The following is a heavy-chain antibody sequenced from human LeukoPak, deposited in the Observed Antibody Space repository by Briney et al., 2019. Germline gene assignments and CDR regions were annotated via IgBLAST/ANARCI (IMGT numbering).Heavy chain of an antibody. J-gene: IGHJ4*02. V-gene: IGHV4-31*11. CDR2: IYYSGST. Sequence: SETLSLTCAVSGGSTSSGGYYCGWVRQHPGKGLELDGYIYYSGSTYYNPSLKSRVTISVDTSKNQFSLKLSSVTAADTDVYYSAAGADRPDYFDYWGQGALVTVSS. D-gene: IGHD6-6*01. CDR3: AAGADRPDYFDY. CDR1: GGSTSSGGYY.